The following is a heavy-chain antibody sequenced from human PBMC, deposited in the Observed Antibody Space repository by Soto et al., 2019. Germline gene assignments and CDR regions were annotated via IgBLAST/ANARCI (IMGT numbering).Heavy chain of an antibody. D-gene: IGHD5-18*01. Sequence: GGSLRLSCSPSGFTFGDYAMNWFRQAPGKGLEWVGFIKSKAFGGTPEYAASVKGRFTISRDDSMSIAYLQMDSLKTDDTAVYYCTRDHYGRGFSSGAFDSWGQGTPVTVSS. J-gene: IGHJ4*02. CDR2: IKSKAFGGTP. V-gene: IGHV3-49*03. CDR3: TRDHYGRGFSSGAFDS. CDR1: GFTFGDYA.